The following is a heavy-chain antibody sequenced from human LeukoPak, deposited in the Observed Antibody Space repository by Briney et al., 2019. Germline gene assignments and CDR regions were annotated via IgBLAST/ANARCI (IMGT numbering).Heavy chain of an antibody. CDR1: GGSISSYY. J-gene: IGHJ4*02. Sequence: SETLSLTCNVSGGSISSYYWSWIRQPPGKGLEWIGYIYYSGSTNYNPSLKSRVTISVDTSKNQLSLKLSSVTAADTAVYYCARDPRALLLPFDYWGQGTLVTVSS. D-gene: IGHD2-15*01. CDR2: IYYSGST. CDR3: ARDPRALLLPFDY. V-gene: IGHV4-59*01.